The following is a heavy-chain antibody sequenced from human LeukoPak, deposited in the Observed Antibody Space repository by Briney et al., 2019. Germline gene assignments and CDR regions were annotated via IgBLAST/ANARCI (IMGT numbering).Heavy chain of an antibody. CDR2: ISGSGGST. V-gene: IGHV3-23*01. D-gene: IGHD6-13*01. CDR3: AKARIAAAGRYFDY. Sequence: SGGSLRLSCAASGFTFSSYAMSWVRQAPGKGLEWVSAISGSGGSTYYADSVKGRFTISRDNSKNTLYLQMNSLRAVDTAVYYCAKARIAAAGRYFDYWGQGTLVTVSS. J-gene: IGHJ4*02. CDR1: GFTFSSYA.